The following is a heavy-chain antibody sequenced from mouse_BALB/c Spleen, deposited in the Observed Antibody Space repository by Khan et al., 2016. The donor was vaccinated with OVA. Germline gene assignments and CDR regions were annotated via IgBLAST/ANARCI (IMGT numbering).Heavy chain of an antibody. Sequence: QIQLVQSGAELVKPGASVRLSYKASGYTFTSYYLYWVKQRPGQGLEWIGDINPSSGGTNFNEKFKSKATLTVDKSSSTAYIQLNSLTSEDSAVYYCTRSGYGSFAYWGQGTLVTVSA. D-gene: IGHD2-2*01. J-gene: IGHJ3*01. CDR2: INPSSGGT. V-gene: IGHV1S81*02. CDR1: GYTFTSYY. CDR3: TRSGYGSFAY.